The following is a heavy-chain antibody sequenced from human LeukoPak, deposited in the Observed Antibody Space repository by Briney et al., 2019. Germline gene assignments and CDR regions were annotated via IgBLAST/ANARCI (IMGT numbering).Heavy chain of an antibody. CDR3: ARDARHCTSSSCYSFYLDS. CDR2: MNPNSGDT. CDR1: GYTFTGYY. V-gene: IGHV1-2*02. J-gene: IGHJ4*02. D-gene: IGHD2/OR15-2a*01. Sequence: EASVKVSYKASGYTFTGYYIHWVRQAPGQGLDWMGWMNPNSGDTKYAQKFQGRVTMTRDTSLSTGYMELKWLRSDDTAVYYCARDARHCTSSSCYSFYLDSWGQGTLVTVSS.